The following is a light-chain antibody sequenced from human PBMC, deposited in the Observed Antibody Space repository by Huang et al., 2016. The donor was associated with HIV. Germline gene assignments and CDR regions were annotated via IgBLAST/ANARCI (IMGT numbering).Light chain of an antibody. J-gene: IGKJ1*01. Sequence: EIVLTQSPGTLSLSPGARATLSCRASQSVSSSTYLAWYQQKPGQAPRLLIYGTSSRATGIPDRFSGRGSGTVFTLTISRLEPEDFAVYYCQQYGSSRSWTFGQGTKVEI. V-gene: IGKV3-20*01. CDR1: QSVSSSTY. CDR2: GTS. CDR3: QQYGSSRSWT.